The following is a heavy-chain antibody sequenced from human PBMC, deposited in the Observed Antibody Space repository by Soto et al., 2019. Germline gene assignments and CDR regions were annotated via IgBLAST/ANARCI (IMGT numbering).Heavy chain of an antibody. CDR1: GGSISGGGYY. D-gene: IGHD2-8*01. CDR2: IYDTGNT. CDR3: ARGASACMFGMDG. V-gene: IGHV4-31*03. J-gene: IGHJ6*02. Sequence: ILSLTRTVSGGSISGGGYYWSWIRKHPGKGLEWIRYIYDTGNTYFNPSLKSRLDISIDTSNNQFSVRLSSVTAADTAIYYCARGASACMFGMDGCGRRSRFSVSS.